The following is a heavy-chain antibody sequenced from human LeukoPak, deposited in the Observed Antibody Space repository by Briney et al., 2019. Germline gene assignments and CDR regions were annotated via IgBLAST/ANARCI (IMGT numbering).Heavy chain of an antibody. CDR3: ARVSFDDDFRSGSYYFDY. CDR1: GFTFSDHF. V-gene: IGHV3-72*01. CDR2: CRNKANTYTT. J-gene: IGHJ4*02. Sequence: GGSLRLSCAASGFTFSDHFLDWVRQAPGKGLERVGRCRNKANTYTTDYAASVKGRFTISRDDSQNSLYLQMHSLQTDDTAVYYCARVSFDDDFRSGSYYFDYWGQGTLVTVSS. D-gene: IGHD3-3*01.